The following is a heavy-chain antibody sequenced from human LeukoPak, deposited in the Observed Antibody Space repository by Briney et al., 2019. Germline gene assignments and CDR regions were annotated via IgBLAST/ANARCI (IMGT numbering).Heavy chain of an antibody. J-gene: IGHJ4*02. D-gene: IGHD3-3*01. V-gene: IGHV3-48*04. CDR3: ARSLRFLEWLPSG. CDR2: ISATGGTI. CDR1: GFTFSSNG. Sequence: GGSLRLSCAASGFTFSSNGMNWVRQAPGKGLEWVSYISATGGTIYYADSVKGRFTISRDNAKNSLYLQMNSLRAEDTAVYYCARSLRFLEWLPSGWGQGTLVTVSS.